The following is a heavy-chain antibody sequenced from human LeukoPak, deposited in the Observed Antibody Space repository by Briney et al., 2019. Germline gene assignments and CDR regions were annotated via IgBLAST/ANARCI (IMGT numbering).Heavy chain of an antibody. Sequence: ASVKVSCKASGHTFTGYYMHWVRQAPGQGLEWMGWINPNSGGSNYAQKFHGRVTMTRDTSISTAYMELSRLRSDDTAVYYCARGGPPYCSGGSSYSRLLADYWGQGTLVTVSS. CDR3: ARGGPPYCSGGSSYSRLLADY. V-gene: IGHV1-2*02. CDR2: INPNSGGS. J-gene: IGHJ4*02. CDR1: GHTFTGYY. D-gene: IGHD2-15*01.